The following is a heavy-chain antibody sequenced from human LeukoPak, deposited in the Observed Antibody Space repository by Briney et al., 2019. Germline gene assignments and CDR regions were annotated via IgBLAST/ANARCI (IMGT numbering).Heavy chain of an antibody. CDR1: GFTFSSYE. J-gene: IGHJ3*02. V-gene: IGHV3-48*03. CDR3: ARDLLYYYDSSGPLGHDAFDI. Sequence: GGSLRLSCAASGFTFSSYEMNWVRQAPGKGLEWVSYISSSGSTIYYADSVKGRFTISRDNAKNSLYLQMNSLRAEDTAVYYCARDLLYYYDSSGPLGHDAFDIWGQGTMVTVSS. CDR2: ISSSGSTI. D-gene: IGHD3-22*01.